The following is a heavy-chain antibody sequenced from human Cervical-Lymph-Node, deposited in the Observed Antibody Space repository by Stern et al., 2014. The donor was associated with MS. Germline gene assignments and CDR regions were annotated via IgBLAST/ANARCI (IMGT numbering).Heavy chain of an antibody. D-gene: IGHD2-15*01. V-gene: IGHV1-69*09. CDR3: ARGGIVVVVAATRDYYYGMDV. CDR1: GGTFRSYV. Sequence: VQLVQSGAEVKKPGSSVKVSCKASGGTFRSYVISWVRQAPGQGLEWMGGIIPNLGIACYAQKFQGRVTITADKSTSTAYMELSSLRSEDTAVYYCARGGIVVVVAATRDYYYGMDVWGQGTTVTVSS. CDR2: IIPNLGIA. J-gene: IGHJ6*02.